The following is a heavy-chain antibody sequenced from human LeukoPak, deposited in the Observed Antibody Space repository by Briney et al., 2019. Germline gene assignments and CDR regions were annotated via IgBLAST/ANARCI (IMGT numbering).Heavy chain of an antibody. J-gene: IGHJ1*01. D-gene: IGHD2-15*01. CDR1: GLTLSNIW. Sequence: GGSLRLSCAVSGLTLSNIWMNWVRQAPGKGLEWVGRIRSQTAGGITGFAAPVKGRFSISRDDSKNSLYLQMNSLTSEDTAVYYCAHGSAQYYEYWGQGTLVTVSS. CDR3: AHGSAQYYEY. CDR2: IRSQTAGGIT. V-gene: IGHV3-15*07.